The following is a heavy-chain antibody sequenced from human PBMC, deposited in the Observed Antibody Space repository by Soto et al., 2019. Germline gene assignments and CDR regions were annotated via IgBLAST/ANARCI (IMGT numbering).Heavy chain of an antibody. V-gene: IGHV3-23*01. J-gene: IGHJ4*02. D-gene: IGHD1-26*01. Sequence: EVQILESGGGLVQPGGSLRLSCAASGFTFNNYGMSWLRRAPGKGLEWVSVISGSGGATYYADSVKGRFTISRDNSKNTLYLQMNSVRAEDTAVYYCAKSTWDDLPPSFWGQGTPVTVSS. CDR3: AKSTWDDLPPSF. CDR2: ISGSGGAT. CDR1: GFTFNNYG.